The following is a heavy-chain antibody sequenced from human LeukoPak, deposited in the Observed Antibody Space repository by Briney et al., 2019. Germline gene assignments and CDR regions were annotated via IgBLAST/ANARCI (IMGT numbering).Heavy chain of an antibody. CDR2: IYTSGST. J-gene: IGHJ6*02. D-gene: IGHD4-17*01. V-gene: IGHV4-61*02. Sequence: PSQTLSLTCTVSGGAISSGSYYWSWIRQPAGKGLEWIGRIYTSGSTSYNPSLKSRVTIPVDTSKKQFSLKLSSVTAADTAVYYCARPLRRGRLTVTQGGYGMDVWGQGTTVTVSS. CDR3: ARPLRRGRLTVTQGGYGMDV. CDR1: GGAISSGSYY.